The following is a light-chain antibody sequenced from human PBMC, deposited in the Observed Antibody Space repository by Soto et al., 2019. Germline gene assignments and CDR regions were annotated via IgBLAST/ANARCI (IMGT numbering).Light chain of an antibody. CDR1: QSVSSY. CDR2: RAS. Sequence: EVVLTQSPGTLSLSPGERATLSCRASQSVSSYLAWYQHKPGQAPRLLLSRASSRATGIPDRFSGSGSGTEFTLTISRLDPDDFAVYYCQQYGYSPYTFGQGTKLEIK. V-gene: IGKV3-20*01. J-gene: IGKJ2*01. CDR3: QQYGYSPYT.